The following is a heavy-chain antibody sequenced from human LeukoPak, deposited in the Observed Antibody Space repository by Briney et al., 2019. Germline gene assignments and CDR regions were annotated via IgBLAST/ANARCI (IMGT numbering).Heavy chain of an antibody. J-gene: IGHJ6*03. Sequence: ASVKVSCKASGYTFTGYYMHWVRQAPGQGLEWMGIINPSGGSTSYAQKFQGRVTMTRDTSTSTVYMELSSLRSEDTAVYYCAIVVTMIVVVITSIYYYYMDVWGKGTTVTISS. CDR1: GYTFTGYY. CDR3: AIVVTMIVVVITSIYYYYMDV. CDR2: INPSGGST. V-gene: IGHV1-46*01. D-gene: IGHD3-22*01.